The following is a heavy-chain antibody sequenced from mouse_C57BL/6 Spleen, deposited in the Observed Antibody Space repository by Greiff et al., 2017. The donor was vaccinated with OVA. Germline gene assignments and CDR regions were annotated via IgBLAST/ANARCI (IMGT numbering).Heavy chain of an antibody. D-gene: IGHD2-4*01. V-gene: IGHV1-55*01. J-gene: IGHJ1*03. Sequence: VQLQQPGAELVKPGASVKMSCKASGYTFTSYWITWVKQRPGQGLEWIGDIYPGSGSTNYNEKFKSKATLTVDTSSSTAYMQLSSLTSEDSAVYYCALYDYDSWYFDVWGTGTTVTVSS. CDR1: GYTFTSYW. CDR2: IYPGSGST. CDR3: ALYDYDSWYFDV.